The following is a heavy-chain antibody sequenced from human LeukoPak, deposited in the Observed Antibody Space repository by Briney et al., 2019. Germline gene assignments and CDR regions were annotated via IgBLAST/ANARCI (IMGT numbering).Heavy chain of an antibody. Sequence: GGSLRLSCAASGFTFSSYGMHWVRQAPGKGLEWVAFIRYDGSNKYYADSVKGRFTISRDNSKNTLYLQMNSLRAEDTAVYYCAKDLGSGSSYYYYYMDVWGKGTTVTISS. CDR3: AKDLGSGSSYYYYYMDV. CDR2: IRYDGSNK. J-gene: IGHJ6*03. V-gene: IGHV3-30*02. CDR1: GFTFSSYG. D-gene: IGHD1-26*01.